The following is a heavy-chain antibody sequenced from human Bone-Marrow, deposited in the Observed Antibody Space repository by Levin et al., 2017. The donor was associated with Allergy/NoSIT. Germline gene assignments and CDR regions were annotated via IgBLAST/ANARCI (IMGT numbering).Heavy chain of an antibody. Sequence: KSGGSLRLSCAVSGFTFSKVWMSWVRQAPGKGLEWIGRIKAKSDGGTTDFPVPVKGRFIISRDDSKNTLYLQMNGLKAEDTAVYYCTTEGIQGAYFYYMDVWGKGTTVTVSS. CDR1: GFTFSKVW. J-gene: IGHJ6*03. V-gene: IGHV3-15*01. CDR2: IKAKSDGGTT. CDR3: TTEGIQGAYFYYMDV. D-gene: IGHD3-16*01.